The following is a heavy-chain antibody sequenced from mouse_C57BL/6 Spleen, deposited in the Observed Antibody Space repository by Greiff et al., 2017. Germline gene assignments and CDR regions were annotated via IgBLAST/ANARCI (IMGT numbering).Heavy chain of an antibody. Sequence: EVQVVESGGGLVQPGGSLSLSCAASGFTFTDYYMSWVRQPPGKALEWLGFIRNKANGYTTEYSASVKGRFTISRDNSQSTLYLQMNALRAEDSAAYYCARRLTTRGPYAMDYWGQGTSVTVSS. CDR1: GFTFTDYY. CDR2: IRNKANGYTT. J-gene: IGHJ4*01. D-gene: IGHD1-1*01. CDR3: ARRLTTRGPYAMDY. V-gene: IGHV7-3*01.